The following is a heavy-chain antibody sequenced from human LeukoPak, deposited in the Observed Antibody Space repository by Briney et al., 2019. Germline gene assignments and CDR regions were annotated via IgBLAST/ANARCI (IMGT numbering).Heavy chain of an antibody. J-gene: IGHJ4*02. Sequence: GGSLRLSCAASGFTFSSYWMNWVRQAPGKGLEWLANIRQDGNEKHYVDSVKGRFTMSRDNAKNSLYLQMDSLRAEDTAVYYCVRDVSGSSYGDYWGQGTLVTVSS. V-gene: IGHV3-7*01. D-gene: IGHD5-18*01. CDR1: GFTFSSYW. CDR2: IRQDGNEK. CDR3: VRDVSGSSYGDY.